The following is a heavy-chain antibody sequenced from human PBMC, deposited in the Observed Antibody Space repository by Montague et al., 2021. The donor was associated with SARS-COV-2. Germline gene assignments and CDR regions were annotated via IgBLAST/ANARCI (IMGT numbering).Heavy chain of an antibody. CDR1: GFTCSSYW. CDR3: ARDRRFLEWLPTLGCFDP. D-gene: IGHD3-3*01. V-gene: IGHV3-7*01. J-gene: IGHJ5*02. CDR2: IKQGGSER. Sequence: SLRLYCAASGFTCSSYWMSWVRQAPGKGLEWVANIKQGGSERYYVDSVKGRFTISRDNAKNSLYLQMNSLRAEDTAVYYCARDRRFLEWLPTLGCFDPWGQGTLVTVSS.